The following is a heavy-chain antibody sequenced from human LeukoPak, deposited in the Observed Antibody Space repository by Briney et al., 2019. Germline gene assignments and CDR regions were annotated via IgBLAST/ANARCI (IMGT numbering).Heavy chain of an antibody. CDR1: GGSFSGYY. D-gene: IGHD2-2*01. CDR2: IYTSGST. J-gene: IGHJ5*02. V-gene: IGHV4-59*10. CDR3: ARGGGYCSSTSCYAYNWFDP. Sequence: ETLSLTCAVYGGSFSGYYWSWIRQPAGKGLEWIGRIYTSGSTNYNPSLKSRVTISVDTSKNQFSLKLSSVTAADTAVYYCARGGGYCSSTSCYAYNWFDPWGQGTLVTVSS.